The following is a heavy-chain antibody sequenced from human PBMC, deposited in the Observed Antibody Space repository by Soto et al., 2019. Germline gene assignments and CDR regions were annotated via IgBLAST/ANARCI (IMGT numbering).Heavy chain of an antibody. D-gene: IGHD6-13*01. CDR2: ISGSGGST. Sequence: AGGSLRLSCAASGFTFSSYAMSWVRQAPGKGLEWVSAISGSGGSTYYADSVKGRFTISRDNSKNTLYLQMNSLRAEDTAVYYCAKGPDKQPRTFDYWGQGTLVTVSS. CDR1: GFTFSSYA. J-gene: IGHJ4*02. V-gene: IGHV3-23*01. CDR3: AKGPDKQPRTFDY.